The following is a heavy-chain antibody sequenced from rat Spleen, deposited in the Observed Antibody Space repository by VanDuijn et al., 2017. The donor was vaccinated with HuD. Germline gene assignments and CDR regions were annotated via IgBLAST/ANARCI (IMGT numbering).Heavy chain of an antibody. CDR2: ISYSGST. Sequence: EVQLQESGPGLVKPSQSLSLTCSVTGYSITSSYRWNWIRKFPGNKLEWMGYISYSGSTSYLPSLRSRISITRDTSKNQFFLQLNSVTTEDTATYYCARENYGGYYFDYWGQGVMVTVSS. CDR1: GYSITSSY. CDR3: ARENYGGYYFDY. D-gene: IGHD1-11*01. J-gene: IGHJ2*01. V-gene: IGHV3-1*01.